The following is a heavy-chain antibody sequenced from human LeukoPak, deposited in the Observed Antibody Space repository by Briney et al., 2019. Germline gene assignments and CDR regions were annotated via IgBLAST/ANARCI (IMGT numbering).Heavy chain of an antibody. CDR1: GFTFSDSA. CDR3: IGQSGNTTWYNGWFAP. V-gene: IGHV3-73*01. J-gene: IGHJ5*02. D-gene: IGHD1-1*01. CDR2: IRSKANSYAT. Sequence: GGSLKLSCAASGFTFSDSAIHWVRQASGKGLEWVGRIRSKANSYATTFAASVKGRFIISRDDSKNTADLQVSDLETEDTAVYYVIGQSGNTTWYNGWFAPWGQGTLVTVSS.